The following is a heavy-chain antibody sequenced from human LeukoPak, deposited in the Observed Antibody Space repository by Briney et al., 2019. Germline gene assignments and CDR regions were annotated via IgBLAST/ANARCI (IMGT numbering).Heavy chain of an antibody. CDR3: AKSAFYDILTGYYIETYFDY. V-gene: IGHV3-23*01. D-gene: IGHD3-9*01. J-gene: IGHJ4*02. CDR1: GSGFTFGHYA. Sequence: GGSLRLSCAASGSGFTFGHYAMSWVRQAPGKGLEWVAAISGSGRSSYSADSVKGRFTISRDNSKNTLYVQMNSLRAEDTAVYYCAKSAFYDILTGYYIETYFDYWGQGTLVTVSS. CDR2: ISGSGRSS.